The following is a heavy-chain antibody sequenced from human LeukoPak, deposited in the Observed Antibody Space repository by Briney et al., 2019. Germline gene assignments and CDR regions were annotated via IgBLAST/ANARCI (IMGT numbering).Heavy chain of an antibody. Sequence: PSETLSLTCAVYGGSFSGYYWGWIRQPPGKGLEWIGEINHSGSTNYNPSLKSRVTISVDTSKNQFSLKLSSVTAADTAVYYCARGRYSSGWYVRGMHWFDPWGQGTLVTVSS. CDR2: INHSGST. V-gene: IGHV4-34*01. D-gene: IGHD6-19*01. J-gene: IGHJ5*02. CDR3: ARGRYSSGWYVRGMHWFDP. CDR1: GGSFSGYY.